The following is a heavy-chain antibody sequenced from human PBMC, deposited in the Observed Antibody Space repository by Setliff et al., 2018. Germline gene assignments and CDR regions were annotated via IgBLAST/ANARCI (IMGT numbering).Heavy chain of an antibody. D-gene: IGHD3-9*01. Sequence: PGGSLRLSCAASGFTFSSYEMNWVRQAPGKGLEWVSYISSSGSTIYYADSVKGRFTISRDNTKNSLYLQMNSLRAEDTAVYYCACPDILTGLYDCWGQGTLVTVSS. CDR2: ISSSGSTI. CDR1: GFTFSSYE. CDR3: ACPDILTGLYDC. V-gene: IGHV3-48*03. J-gene: IGHJ4*02.